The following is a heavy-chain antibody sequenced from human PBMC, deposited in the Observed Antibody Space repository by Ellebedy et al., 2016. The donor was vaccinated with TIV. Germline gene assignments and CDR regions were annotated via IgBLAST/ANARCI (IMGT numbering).Heavy chain of an antibody. CDR2: ISGSGEST. D-gene: IGHD2-15*01. Sequence: GGSLRLXXTGSGFTFGIDAMHWVRQAPGRGLEWISAISGSGESTYYADSVKGRFTVSRDNSKNTLSLQMNSLRAEDTAKYYCAKQETSIVSTHNGMDVWGQGTSVTVSS. J-gene: IGHJ6*01. CDR1: GFTFGIDA. CDR3: AKQETSIVSTHNGMDV. V-gene: IGHV3-23*01.